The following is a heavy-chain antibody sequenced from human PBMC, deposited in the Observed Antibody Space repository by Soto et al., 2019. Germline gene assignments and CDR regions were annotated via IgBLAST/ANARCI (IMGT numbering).Heavy chain of an antibody. Sequence: GGSLRLSCAASGFTFSSYSMNWVRQAPGKGLEWVSYISSSSSTIYYADSVKGRFTISRDNAKNSLYLQMNSLRDEDTAVYYCARDYLAYYGSADSFWFDPWGQGTLVTVSS. CDR3: ARDYLAYYGSADSFWFDP. D-gene: IGHD3-10*01. V-gene: IGHV3-48*02. CDR1: GFTFSSYS. J-gene: IGHJ5*02. CDR2: ISSSSSTI.